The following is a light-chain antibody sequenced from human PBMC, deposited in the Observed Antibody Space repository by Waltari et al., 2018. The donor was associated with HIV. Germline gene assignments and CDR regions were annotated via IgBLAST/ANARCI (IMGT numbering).Light chain of an antibody. Sequence: QSALTQPRSVSGSPGQSVTISCTATSSHVAGYNYVSWYQQHPGKAPKFIMYDVSKRPSGVPDRFSGSKSGNTASLTISGLQAEDEADYYCCSYAGSYPVVFGGGTKLTVL. CDR2: DVS. V-gene: IGLV2-11*01. J-gene: IGLJ3*02. CDR3: CSYAGSYPVV. CDR1: SSHVAGYNY.